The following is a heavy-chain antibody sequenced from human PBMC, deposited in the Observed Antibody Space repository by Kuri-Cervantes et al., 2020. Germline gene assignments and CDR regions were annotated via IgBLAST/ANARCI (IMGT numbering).Heavy chain of an antibody. CDR2: ITISDGIT. CDR1: GFTVSSNY. CDR3: AKDEGEMDV. V-gene: IGHV3-23*01. D-gene: IGHD3-16*01. J-gene: IGHJ6*02. Sequence: GESLKISCAASGFTVSSNYMSWVRQAPGKGLEWVSGITISDGITYYVDSVKGRFTISIDNSKNTLYLQMNSLRVEDTAVYYCAKDEGEMDVWGQGTTATVSS.